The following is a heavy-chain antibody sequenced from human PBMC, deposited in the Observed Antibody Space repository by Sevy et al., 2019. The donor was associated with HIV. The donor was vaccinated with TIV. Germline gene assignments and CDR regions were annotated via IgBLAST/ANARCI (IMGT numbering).Heavy chain of an antibody. V-gene: IGHV4-34*01. CDR2: ITHSENT. CDR1: GGSFSGYY. CDR3: ARGRYDKYVWGSYRPTYFDY. D-gene: IGHD3-16*02. Sequence: SLTCAVYGGSFSGYYWTFFRQPPGKGLEWIGEITHSENTNSNPSLKSRVTISVDTSKNQFCLKLTSVTAADTAVYFCARGRYDKYVWGSYRPTYFDYGGQGSLVTVS. J-gene: IGHJ4*02.